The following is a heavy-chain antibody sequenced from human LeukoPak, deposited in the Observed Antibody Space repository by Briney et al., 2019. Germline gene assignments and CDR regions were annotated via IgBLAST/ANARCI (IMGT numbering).Heavy chain of an antibody. J-gene: IGHJ4*02. Sequence: GGSLRLSCVASGFTFSSYGMHWVRQAPGKGLEWVAFIRYDGSTKDYAESVKGRFTISRDNSKNTLYLQMSRLRAEDTAVYYCAKISSITTTRTLHYWGQGTLVIVSS. CDR1: GFTFSSYG. V-gene: IGHV3-30*02. D-gene: IGHD1-14*01. CDR3: AKISSITTTRTLHY. CDR2: IRYDGSTK.